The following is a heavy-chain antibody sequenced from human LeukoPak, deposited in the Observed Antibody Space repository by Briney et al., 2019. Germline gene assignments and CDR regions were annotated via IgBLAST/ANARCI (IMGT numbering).Heavy chain of an antibody. CDR1: GFTFSSYG. J-gene: IGHJ6*03. Sequence: GGSLRLPCAASGFTFSSYGMSWVRQAPGEGLEWVSAISDSGGSTYYTDSVKGRFTISRDNSKNTLYLQMNSLRAEDTAVYYCAKEGYDSSGQNYYYYYYMDVWRKGTTLTISS. V-gene: IGHV3-23*01. CDR2: ISDSGGST. D-gene: IGHD3-22*01. CDR3: AKEGYDSSGQNYYYYYYMDV.